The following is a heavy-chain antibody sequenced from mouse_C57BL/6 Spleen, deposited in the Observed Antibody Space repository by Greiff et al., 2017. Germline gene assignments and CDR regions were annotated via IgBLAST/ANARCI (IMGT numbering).Heavy chain of an antibody. V-gene: IGHV1-7*01. CDR1: GYTFTSYW. J-gene: IGHJ2*01. CDR2: INPSSGYT. D-gene: IGHD2-3*01. Sequence: VQLQQSGAELAKPGASVKLSCKASGYTFTSYWMHWVTQRPGQGLEWIGYINPSSGYTKYNQKFKDKATLTVDTSSSTAYMPRSSLTSEDSAVYYCSSYDGYYRGVFDYWGQGTTLTVSS. CDR3: SSYDGYYRGVFDY.